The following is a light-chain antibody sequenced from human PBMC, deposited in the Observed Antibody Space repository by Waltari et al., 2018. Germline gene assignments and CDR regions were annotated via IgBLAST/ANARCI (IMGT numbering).Light chain of an antibody. J-gene: IGKJ2*01. CDR2: GTS. Sequence: ELVMTQSPATLSVSPGERATLSCRVSQSISSNLAWYQQKFGQAPRLLIYGTSTRATDVPARFSGSGSGTDFTLTISSLQSEDFAVYYCQHYNNWPLEYTFGQGTKLEI. CDR3: QHYNNWPLEYT. V-gene: IGKV3-15*01. CDR1: QSISSN.